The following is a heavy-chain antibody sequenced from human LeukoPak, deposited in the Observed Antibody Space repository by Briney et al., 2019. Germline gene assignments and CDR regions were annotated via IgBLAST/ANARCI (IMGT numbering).Heavy chain of an antibody. D-gene: IGHD7-27*01. CDR3: ASNTGTVFDY. CDR2: IYYIGST. CDR1: GGSISSYY. J-gene: IGHJ4*02. Sequence: PSETLSLTCIVSGGSISSYYWSWIRQPPGKGLEWIGYIYYIGSTEYNPSLRSRVTISLGMSKHQFSLNLTYVTAADTAVYYCASNTGTVFDYWGQGALVTVSS. V-gene: IGHV4-59*01.